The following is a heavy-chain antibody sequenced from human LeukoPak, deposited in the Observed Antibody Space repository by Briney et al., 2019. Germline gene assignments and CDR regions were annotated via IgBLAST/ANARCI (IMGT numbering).Heavy chain of an antibody. CDR3: AREDYGDYS. Sequence: SETLSLTCAVSGGSISRSSFYWGWIRQPPGKGLEWIGSIYHSGSAYYNPSLKSRVTISVDTSKNQFSLKLSSVTAADTAVYFCAREDYGDYSWGQGTLVTVSS. CDR2: IYHSGSA. D-gene: IGHD4-17*01. CDR1: GGSISRSSFY. J-gene: IGHJ4*02. V-gene: IGHV4-39*01.